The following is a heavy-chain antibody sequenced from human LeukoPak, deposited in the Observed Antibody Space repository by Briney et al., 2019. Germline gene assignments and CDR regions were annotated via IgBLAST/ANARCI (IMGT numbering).Heavy chain of an antibody. CDR3: ARKGYSYGHDFDY. J-gene: IGHJ4*02. V-gene: IGHV4-31*03. CDR2: IYYSGST. Sequence: PSDTLSLTCTVSGGSISSGGYYWSWIRQHPGTGLGWIGYIYYSGSTYYNPSLKSRVTISIDTSKNQFSLKLSSVTAADTAVYYCARKGYSYGHDFDYWGQGTLVTVSS. CDR1: GGSISSGGYY. D-gene: IGHD5-18*01.